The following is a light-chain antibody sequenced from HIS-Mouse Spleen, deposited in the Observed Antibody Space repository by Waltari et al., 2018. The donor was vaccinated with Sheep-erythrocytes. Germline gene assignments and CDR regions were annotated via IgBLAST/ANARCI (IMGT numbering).Light chain of an antibody. V-gene: IGKV3-11*01. CDR2: DAS. Sequence: EIVLTQSPATLSLSPGERATLSCRASQSVSSYLAWYQQKPGQAPRLLIYDASTLQSGVPSRFSGSGSGTDFTLTISCLQSEDFATYYCQQYYSYPYTFGQGTKLEIK. J-gene: IGKJ2*01. CDR3: QQYYSYPYT. CDR1: QSVSSY.